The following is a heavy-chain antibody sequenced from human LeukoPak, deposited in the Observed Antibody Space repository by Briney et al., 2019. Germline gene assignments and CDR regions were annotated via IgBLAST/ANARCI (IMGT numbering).Heavy chain of an antibody. CDR1: KFTFSSYW. V-gene: IGHV3-7*01. CDR2: IKQDGSVQ. Sequence: GGSLRLSCAASKFTFSSYWMSWVRQAPGKGLEWVANIKQDGSVQFYMDSLKGRFSVSRDNAKNSLYLQMNGLRVEDTAVYYCTRLQIAVAGPKWFDPWGQGTLVTVSS. CDR3: TRLQIAVAGPKWFDP. D-gene: IGHD6-19*01. J-gene: IGHJ5*02.